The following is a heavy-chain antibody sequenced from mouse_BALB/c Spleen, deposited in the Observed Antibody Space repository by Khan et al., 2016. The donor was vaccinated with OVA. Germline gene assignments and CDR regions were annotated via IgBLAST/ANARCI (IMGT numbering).Heavy chain of an antibody. Sequence: QVQLKQSEPGLVAPSQSLSITCTVSGFSLTNYGVHWVRHPPREGLEWLGVIWAGGSTNYNSALMSRLSISKDNSKSQVFLNMNSLQTDDTAMYSWDSPDYCCAWFADWGQGTLVTVSA. CDR3: DSPDYCCAWFAD. V-gene: IGHV2-9*02. CDR1: GFSLTNYG. J-gene: IGHJ3*01. D-gene: IGHD2-12*01. CDR2: IWAGGST.